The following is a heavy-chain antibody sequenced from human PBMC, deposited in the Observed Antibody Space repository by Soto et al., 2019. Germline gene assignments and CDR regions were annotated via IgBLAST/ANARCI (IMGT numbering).Heavy chain of an antibody. V-gene: IGHV3-30-3*01. CDR2: ISYDGSNK. CDR1: GFTFSSYA. Sequence: QVQLVESGGGVVQPGRSLRLSCAASGFTFSSYAMHWVRQAPGKGLEWVAVISYDGSNKYYADSVKGRFTISRDNSKNTLYLQMNSLRAEDTAVYYCARDPGKGPLLQWVGLVPQHYYYYYGMDVWGQGTTVTVSS. J-gene: IGHJ6*02. D-gene: IGHD6-19*01. CDR3: ARDPGKGPLLQWVGLVPQHYYYYYGMDV.